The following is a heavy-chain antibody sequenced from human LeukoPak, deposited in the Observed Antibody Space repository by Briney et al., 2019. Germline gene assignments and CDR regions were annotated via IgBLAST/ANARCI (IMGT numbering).Heavy chain of an antibody. CDR3: ARAARYDSSGYYSSPYYFDY. D-gene: IGHD3-22*01. Sequence: PGGSLRLSCAASGFTFSSYGMHWVRQAPGKGLEWVAFIRYDGSNKYYADSVKGRFTISRDNSKNTLYLQMGSLRAEDMAVYYCARAARYDSSGYYSSPYYFDYWGQGTLVTVSS. J-gene: IGHJ4*02. V-gene: IGHV3-30*02. CDR1: GFTFSSYG. CDR2: IRYDGSNK.